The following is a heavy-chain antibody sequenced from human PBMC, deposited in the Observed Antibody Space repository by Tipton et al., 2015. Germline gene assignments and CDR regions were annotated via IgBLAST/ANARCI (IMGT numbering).Heavy chain of an antibody. CDR2: IFYTGST. CDR3: ARDGYNSNYFDY. V-gene: IGHV4-31*03. D-gene: IGHD5-24*01. CDR1: GGAITSDGFY. Sequence: TLSLTCTVSGGAITSDGFYWSWIRQHPGKGLEWIGYIFYTGSTYYNPSLKSRATLSVDTSKNQFSLKLSSVIAADTAVYYCARDGYNSNYFDYWGQGTLVTVSS. J-gene: IGHJ4*02.